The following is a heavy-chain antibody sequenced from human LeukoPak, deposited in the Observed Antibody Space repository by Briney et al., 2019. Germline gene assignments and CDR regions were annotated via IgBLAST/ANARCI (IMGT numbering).Heavy chain of an antibody. CDR3: ARAPYSSGRHPNWYFDL. Sequence: GGSLRLSCAASGFTVSSNYMSWVRQAPGKGLEWVSVIYSGGSTYYADSVKGRFTISRDNSKNTLYLQMNSLRAEDTAVYYCARAPYSSGRHPNWYFDLWGRGTLVTVSS. V-gene: IGHV3-53*01. CDR1: GFTVSSNY. J-gene: IGHJ2*01. CDR2: IYSGGST. D-gene: IGHD6-19*01.